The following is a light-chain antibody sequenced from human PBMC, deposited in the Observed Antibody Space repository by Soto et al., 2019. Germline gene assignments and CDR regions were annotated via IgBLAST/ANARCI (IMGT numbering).Light chain of an antibody. J-gene: IGKJ1*01. Sequence: IVLTQPPATLSLSPVERVTLSCRASQSVSSSYLAWYQQKPGQAPRLLIYGASSRATGIPDRFSGSGSGTDFTLTISRLEPEDFAVYYCQQYRSSPWTLGQGTKVDIK. V-gene: IGKV3-20*01. CDR2: GAS. CDR3: QQYRSSPWT. CDR1: QSVSSSY.